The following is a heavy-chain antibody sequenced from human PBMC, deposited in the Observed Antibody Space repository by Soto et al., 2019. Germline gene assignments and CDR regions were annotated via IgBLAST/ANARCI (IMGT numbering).Heavy chain of an antibody. J-gene: IGHJ6*02. CDR1: GFTFSSYA. Sequence: LRLSCAAAGFTFSSYAMTWVRQAPGKGVEWVSAISGSGGSTYYADSVKGRFTISRDNSKNTLYLQMNSLRAEDTAVYYCAKDYYGSGRHYYGMDVWGQGTTVTVSS. CDR3: AKDYYGSGRHYYGMDV. D-gene: IGHD3-10*01. V-gene: IGHV3-23*01. CDR2: ISGSGGST.